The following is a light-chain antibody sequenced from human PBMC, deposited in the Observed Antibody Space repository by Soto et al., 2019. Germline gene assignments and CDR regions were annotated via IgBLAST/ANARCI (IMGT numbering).Light chain of an antibody. CDR1: SDDVGVYNY. Sequence: QSVLTQPASVSGSPGQSVTISCTGTSDDVGVYNYVSWYQHHPGKAPKLMIYEVTNRPSGVSNRFSGYKSGNTASLTISGIQTEDEADYYCSSYRSGAHYVFGSGTKLTVL. CDR3: SSYRSGAHYV. V-gene: IGLV2-14*01. J-gene: IGLJ1*01. CDR2: EVT.